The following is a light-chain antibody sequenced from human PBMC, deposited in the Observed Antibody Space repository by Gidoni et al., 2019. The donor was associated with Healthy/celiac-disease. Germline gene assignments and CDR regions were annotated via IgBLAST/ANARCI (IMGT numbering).Light chain of an antibody. CDR3: QQYYSTPPT. J-gene: IGKJ1*01. CDR2: WAS. CDR1: QSVLYSSNNKNY. Sequence: DIVMTQSPDSLAVSLGERAPINCKSSQSVLYSSNNKNYLAWYQQKPGQPPKLLIYWASTRESGVPDRFSGSGSGTDFTLTISSLQDEDVAVYYCQQYYSTPPTFGQGTKVEIK. V-gene: IGKV4-1*01.